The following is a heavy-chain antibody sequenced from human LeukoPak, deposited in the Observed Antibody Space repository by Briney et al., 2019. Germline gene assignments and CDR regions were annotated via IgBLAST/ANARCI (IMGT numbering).Heavy chain of an antibody. J-gene: IGHJ4*02. CDR1: GFTFSDYI. Sequence: GGSLRLSCAASGFTFSDYIINWVRQAPGKGLEWVSYISSSSSTIYYADSVKGRFTISRDNAKNSLYLQMNSLRAEDTAVYYCARDDGVVGATTDYWGQGTLVTVSS. V-gene: IGHV3-48*04. D-gene: IGHD1-26*01. CDR2: ISSSSSTI. CDR3: ARDDGVVGATTDY.